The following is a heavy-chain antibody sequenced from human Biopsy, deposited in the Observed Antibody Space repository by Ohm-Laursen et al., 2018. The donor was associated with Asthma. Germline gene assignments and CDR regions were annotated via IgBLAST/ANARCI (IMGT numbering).Heavy chain of an antibody. Sequence: ASVKVSCKTSGYTFNSAGITWVRQAPGQGLEWMGRISVYNGNTKVAQKLQDRVTMITDTSTSTAYMELRSLRSDDTAVYFCARAVDYSHYYGIDVWGHGTTVTVS. V-gene: IGHV1-18*01. CDR3: ARAVDYSHYYGIDV. J-gene: IGHJ6*02. CDR1: GYTFNSAG. CDR2: ISVYNGNT. D-gene: IGHD3-10*01.